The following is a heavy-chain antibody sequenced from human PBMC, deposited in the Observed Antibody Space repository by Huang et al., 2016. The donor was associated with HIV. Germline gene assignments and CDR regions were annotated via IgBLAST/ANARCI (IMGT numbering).Heavy chain of an antibody. CDR2: ISYDGRSQ. CDR1: GFKLSGFG. Sequence: QVHLVESGGGVVQPGGSLRLSCAAFGFKLSGFGMHWVRQAPGRGLEWGAVISYDGRSQFYTDSVKGRFTISRDNSDNTLSLQMKGLRPDDTAVYYCAKESRWFSDFDHWGQGVLVSVSS. D-gene: IGHD2-15*01. V-gene: IGHV3-30*18. J-gene: IGHJ4*02. CDR3: AKESRWFSDFDH.